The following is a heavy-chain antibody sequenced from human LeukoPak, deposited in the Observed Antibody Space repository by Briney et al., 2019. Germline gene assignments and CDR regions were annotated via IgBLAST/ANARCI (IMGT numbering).Heavy chain of an antibody. CDR2: IYYSGST. V-gene: IGHV4-59*01. J-gene: IGHJ5*02. D-gene: IGHD6-13*01. CDR3: ARYSSSWGYNWFDP. Sequence: PSETLSLTCTVSGGSISSYYWGWIRQPPGKGLEWIGYIYYSGSTNYNPSLKSRVTISVDTSKNQFSLKLSSVTAADTAVYYCARYSSSWGYNWFDPWGQGTLVTVSS. CDR1: GGSISSYY.